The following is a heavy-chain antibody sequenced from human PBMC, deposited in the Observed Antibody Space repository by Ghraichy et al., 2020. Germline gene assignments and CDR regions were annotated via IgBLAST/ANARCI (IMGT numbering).Heavy chain of an antibody. D-gene: IGHD3-10*01. Sequence: SETLSLTCSVSGVSINIYYWTWIRQLPGKGLEWIGIIDYTGTTNSNPTLKNRVTISLDTSKNQFSLKLTSVTAADTAVYYCARGVRVRGINYYSMDVWGQGTTVTVSS. CDR2: IDYTGTT. V-gene: IGHV4-59*01. J-gene: IGHJ6*02. CDR3: ARGVRVRGINYYSMDV. CDR1: GVSINIYY.